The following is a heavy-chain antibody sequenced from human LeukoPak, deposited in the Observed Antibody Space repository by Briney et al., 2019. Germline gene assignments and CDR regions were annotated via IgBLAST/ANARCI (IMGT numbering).Heavy chain of an antibody. CDR1: GYTFTGYY. Sequence: ASVKVSCRASGYTFTGYYMHWVRQAPGQGLEWMGIINPSGGSTSYAQKFQGRVTMTRDTSTSTVYMELSSLRSEDTAVYYCARSASFYDSSGYFHPFDYWGQGTLVTVSS. V-gene: IGHV1-46*01. J-gene: IGHJ4*02. CDR3: ARSASFYDSSGYFHPFDY. CDR2: INPSGGST. D-gene: IGHD3-22*01.